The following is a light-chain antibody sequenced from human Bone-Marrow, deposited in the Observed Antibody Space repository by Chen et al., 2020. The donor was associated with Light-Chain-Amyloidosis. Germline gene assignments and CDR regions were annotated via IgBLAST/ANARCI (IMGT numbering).Light chain of an antibody. Sequence: NFMLTQPHSVSESPGKTVIISCTRSSGSIATNYVQWYQQRPGSSPTTVIYENDQRPSGVPDRFSGSIDRSSNSASLTSSGLKTEDEADYYCQSYQGSSQGVFGGGTKLTVL. V-gene: IGLV6-57*01. CDR3: QSYQGSSQGV. CDR2: END. J-gene: IGLJ3*02. CDR1: SGSIATNY.